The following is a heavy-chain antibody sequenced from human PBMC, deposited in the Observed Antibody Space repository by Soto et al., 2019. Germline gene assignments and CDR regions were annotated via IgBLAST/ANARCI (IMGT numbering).Heavy chain of an antibody. D-gene: IGHD2-15*01. CDR1: GFTFSSYS. V-gene: IGHV3-21*01. Sequence: EVQLVESGGGLVKPGGSLRLSCAASGFTFSSYSMNWVRQAPGEGLEWVSSISTSSSYIHYADSVKGRFTISRDNAKNSLYLQMNSLRAEDTAVYYCARLYCSGGSCYSGDAFDIWGQGTMVTVSS. CDR3: ARLYCSGGSCYSGDAFDI. CDR2: ISTSSSYI. J-gene: IGHJ3*02.